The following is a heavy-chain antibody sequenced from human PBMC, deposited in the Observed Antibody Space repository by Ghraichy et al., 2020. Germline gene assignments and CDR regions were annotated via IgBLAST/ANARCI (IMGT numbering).Heavy chain of an antibody. V-gene: IGHV1-2*04. CDR3: ARGTGIAVAGVDY. Sequence: ASVKVSCKASGYTFTGYYMHWVRQAPGQGLEWMGWINPNSGGTNYAQKFQGWVTMTRDTSISTAYMELSRLRSDDTAVYYCARGTGIAVAGVDYWGQGTLVTVSS. J-gene: IGHJ4*02. D-gene: IGHD6-19*01. CDR2: INPNSGGT. CDR1: GYTFTGYY.